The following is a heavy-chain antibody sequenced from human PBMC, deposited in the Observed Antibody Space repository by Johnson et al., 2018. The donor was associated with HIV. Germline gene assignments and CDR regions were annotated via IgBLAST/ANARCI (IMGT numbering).Heavy chain of an antibody. J-gene: IGHJ3*02. V-gene: IGHV3-30*18. D-gene: IGHD6-6*01. CDR3: VKERQLVRSFDI. CDR1: GFTFSSYA. Sequence: QVQLVESGGGGVQPGRSLRLSCAASGFTFSSYAMHWVRRAPGKGLEWLAVVSYDGGNKYYADSVKGRFTVSRDNTKNTLFLEMNSLRPEDTAVYYCVKERQLVRSFDIWGQGTMVTVSS. CDR2: VSYDGGNK.